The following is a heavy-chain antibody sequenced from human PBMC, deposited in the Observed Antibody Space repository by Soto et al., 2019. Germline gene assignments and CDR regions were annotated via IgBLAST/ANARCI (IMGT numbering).Heavy chain of an antibody. V-gene: IGHV1-18*01. Sequence: ASVKVSCKASGYTFTSYGISWVRQAPGQGLEWMGWISAYNGNTNYAQKLRGRVTMTTDTSTSTAYMELRSLRSDDTAVYYCARGSSSWYFGGVVWFDPWGQGTLVTVSS. D-gene: IGHD6-13*01. CDR1: GYTFTSYG. CDR3: ARGSSSWYFGGVVWFDP. CDR2: ISAYNGNT. J-gene: IGHJ5*02.